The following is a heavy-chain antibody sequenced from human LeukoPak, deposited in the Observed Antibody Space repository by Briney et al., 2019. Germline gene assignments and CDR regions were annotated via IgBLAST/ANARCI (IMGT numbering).Heavy chain of an antibody. V-gene: IGHV4-59*08. CDR2: IYYSGST. J-gene: IGHJ4*02. Sequence: SETLSLTCTVSGGSISSYYWSWIRQPPGKGLEWIGYIYYSGSTNYNPSLKSRVSISVDTSKNQFSLKLGSVTAADTAVYYCATHSTRGWSYFDYWGQGTLVTVSS. CDR3: ATHSTRGWSYFDY. CDR1: GGSISSYY. D-gene: IGHD6-19*01.